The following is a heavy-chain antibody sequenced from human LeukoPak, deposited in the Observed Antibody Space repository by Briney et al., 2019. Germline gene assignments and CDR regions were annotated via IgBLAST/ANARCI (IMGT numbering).Heavy chain of an antibody. J-gene: IGHJ4*02. V-gene: IGHV5-51*01. CDR3: ARGAPFDY. CDR2: IYPGDSDT. CDR1: GYSFTIYL. Sequence: GASLTLSFKGSGYSFTIYLIGWVGQMPGKGLEWMGIIYPGDSDTRYSPSFQGQVTISADKSISTAYLQWSSLKASDTAMYYCARGAPFDYWGQGTLVTVSS.